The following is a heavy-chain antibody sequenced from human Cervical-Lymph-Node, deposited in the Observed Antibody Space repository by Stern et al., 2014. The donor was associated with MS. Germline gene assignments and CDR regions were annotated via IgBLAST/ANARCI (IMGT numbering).Heavy chain of an antibody. CDR2: IMNSGGST. D-gene: IGHD5/OR15-5a*01. V-gene: IGHV3-23*04. Sequence: EVQLVESGGGLVPPGGSLRLSCAASGFTFNNYAMSWVRQAPGKGLEWVSVIMNSGGSTYYADSVKGRFTISRDNSKNTLYVQMKSLRAEDTAVYYCAKVGTPWVSKGGYFDYWGQGTLVTVSS. CDR1: GFTFNNYA. J-gene: IGHJ4*02. CDR3: AKVGTPWVSKGGYFDY.